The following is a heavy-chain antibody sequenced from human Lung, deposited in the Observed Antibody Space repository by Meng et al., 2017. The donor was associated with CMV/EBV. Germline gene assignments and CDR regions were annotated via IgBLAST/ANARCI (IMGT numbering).Heavy chain of an antibody. V-gene: IGHV3-73*01. CDR3: TKYSPLLWYFDL. J-gene: IGHJ2*01. CDR2: IRSKANSYAT. D-gene: IGHD4-11*01. Sequence: ASVFTFSGAAMPWVRRASWTGLEWVGRIRSKANSYATAYAASVKGRFTISRDDSKNTAYLHMNSLKTEDTAVYYCTKYSPLLWYFDLWGRGTLVTVSS. CDR1: VFTFSGAA.